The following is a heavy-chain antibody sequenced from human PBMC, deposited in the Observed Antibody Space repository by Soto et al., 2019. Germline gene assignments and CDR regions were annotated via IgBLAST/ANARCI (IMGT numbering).Heavy chain of an antibody. CDR1: GFTFSAYA. Sequence: EVQLLESGGGLVQPGGSLRLSCAASGFTFSAYAMSWVRQAPGKGLEWVSAISGTSPSTYYADSVQGRFSISTDSSRKTLFLRMNTRGAEDRAEYFCAPRILGVEYWGQGTLVTVSS. J-gene: IGHJ4*02. D-gene: IGHD3-16*01. CDR2: ISGTSPST. CDR3: APRILGVEY. V-gene: IGHV3-23*01.